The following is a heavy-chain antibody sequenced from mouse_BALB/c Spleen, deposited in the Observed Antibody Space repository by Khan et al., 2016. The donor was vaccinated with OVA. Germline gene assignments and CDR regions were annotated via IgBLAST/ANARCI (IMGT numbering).Heavy chain of an antibody. CDR2: ISYSGST. J-gene: IGHJ3*01. V-gene: IGHV3-8*02. Sequence: VQLKESGPSLVKPSQTLSLTCSVTGDSITNGYSNWIRKFPGNELEYMGYISYSGSTYYNPSLKSRISITRDTSKNQSLLQLNSVTTEDTATYYCARGNFPLIYWGQGTLVTVSA. CDR1: GDSITNGY. CDR3: ARGNFPLIY.